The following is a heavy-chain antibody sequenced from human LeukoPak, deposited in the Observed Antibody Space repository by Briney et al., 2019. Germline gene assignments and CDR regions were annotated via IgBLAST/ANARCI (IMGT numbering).Heavy chain of an antibody. D-gene: IGHD3-10*01. J-gene: IGHJ4*02. CDR1: GFTFSSYE. V-gene: IGHV3-48*03. CDR2: ISSSGSTI. CDR3: ARGRYGAGSYYVY. Sequence: GGSLRLSCAASGFTFSSYEMNWVRQAPGKGLEWVSYISSSGSTIYYADSVKGRFTLSRDNAKNSLYLQMDGLRAKDTAVYYCARGRYGAGSYYVYWGQGTLVTVSS.